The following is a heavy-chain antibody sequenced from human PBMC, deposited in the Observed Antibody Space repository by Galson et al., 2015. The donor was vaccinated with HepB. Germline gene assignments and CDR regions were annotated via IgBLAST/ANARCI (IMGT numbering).Heavy chain of an antibody. CDR1: GFTFDDYT. J-gene: IGHJ6*02. V-gene: IGHV3-43*01. CDR2: ISWDGGST. D-gene: IGHD6-6*01. CDR3: AKEHFGFSSPAVTHGDGMDV. Sequence: SLRLSCAASGFTFDDYTMHWVRQAPGKGLEWVSLISWDGGSTYYADSVKGRFTISRDNSKNPLYLQMNSLRTEDTALYYCAKEHFGFSSPAVTHGDGMDVWGQGTTVTVSS.